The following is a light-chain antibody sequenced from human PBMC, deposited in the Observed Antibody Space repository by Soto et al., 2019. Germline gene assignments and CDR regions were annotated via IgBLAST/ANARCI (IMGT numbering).Light chain of an antibody. J-gene: IGKJ1*01. CDR1: QSVLYSSNNQNC. Sequence: DIVMTQSPDSLAVSLGERATINCESSQSVLYSSNNQNCLAWYQQEPGQPPKLLIYWASTRESGVPDRFSGSGSVTDFTLTISSLQAEDVALYYCQQYCATPWTFGQGTKVEIK. CDR2: WAS. CDR3: QQYCATPWT. V-gene: IGKV4-1*01.